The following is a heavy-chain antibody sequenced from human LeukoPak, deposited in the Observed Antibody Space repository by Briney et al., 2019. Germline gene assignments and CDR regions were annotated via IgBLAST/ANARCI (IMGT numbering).Heavy chain of an antibody. D-gene: IGHD2-2*01. CDR1: GGSISSYY. CDR2: IYYSGFT. Sequence: SDTQSLTCTVSGGSISSYYWSWIRQPPGNGLEWIGYIYYSGFTNYNPSLKSRVTMSVDTSKNQFSLNLSSVSAADTAVYYCARDSRYCNSISCYGRPGYYGLDVWGQGTTVTVSS. CDR3: ARDSRYCNSISCYGRPGYYGLDV. J-gene: IGHJ6*02. V-gene: IGHV4-59*01.